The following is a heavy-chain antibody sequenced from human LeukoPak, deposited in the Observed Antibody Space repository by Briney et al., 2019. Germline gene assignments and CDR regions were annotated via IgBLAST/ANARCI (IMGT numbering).Heavy chain of an antibody. V-gene: IGHV1-69*05. D-gene: IGHD5-18*01. CDR1: GVTFSSYA. Sequence: HVASVKVSCKASGVTFSSYAISWVRQAPGQGLEWMGGIIPIFGTANYAQKFQGRVTITTDESTSTAYMELSSLRSEDTAVYYCARASGYSYGYGKFDYWGQGTLVTVSS. CDR3: ARASGYSYGYGKFDY. J-gene: IGHJ4*02. CDR2: IIPIFGTA.